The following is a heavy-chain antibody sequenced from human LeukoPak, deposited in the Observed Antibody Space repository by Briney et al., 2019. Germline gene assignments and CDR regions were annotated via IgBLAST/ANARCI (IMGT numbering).Heavy chain of an antibody. CDR2: IYYSGST. J-gene: IGHJ4*02. CDR1: GGSISSYY. CDR3: ARDARGEDYFDY. Sequence: SETLSLTCTVSGGSISSYYWSWIRQPPGKGLEWIGYIYYSGSTNYNPSLKSRVTTSVDTSKNQFSLKLSSVTAADTAVYYCARDARGEDYFDYWGQGTLVTVSS. D-gene: IGHD3-16*01. V-gene: IGHV4-59*01.